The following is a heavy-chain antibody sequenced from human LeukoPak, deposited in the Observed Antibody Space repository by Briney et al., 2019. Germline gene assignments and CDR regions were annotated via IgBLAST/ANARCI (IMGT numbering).Heavy chain of an antibody. J-gene: IGHJ5*02. CDR1: GGSIRSSYYY. V-gene: IGHV4-39*07. CDR3: ARGGDFDP. CDR2: INHSGST. Sequence: SETLSLTCTVSGGSIRSSYYYWSWIRQPPGKGLEWIGEINHSGSTNYNPSLKSRVTISVDTSKNQFSLKLSSVTAADTAVYYCARGGDFDPWGQGTLVTVSS.